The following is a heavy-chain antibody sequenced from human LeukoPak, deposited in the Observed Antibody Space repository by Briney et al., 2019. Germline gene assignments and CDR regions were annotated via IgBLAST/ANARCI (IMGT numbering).Heavy chain of an antibody. J-gene: IGHJ5*02. CDR1: GFAFNNAW. D-gene: IGHD3-22*01. CDR2: IKSKTDDGTT. V-gene: IGHV3-15*01. Sequence: GGSLRLSCAASGFAFNNAWMSWVRRAPGKGLEWVGLIKSKTDDGTTDYAAPVKGRFTISRDDSKNTLYLQMNSLKTEDTAVYYCTTPRSAYYSSWFDPWGQGTLVTVSS. CDR3: TTPRSAYYSSWFDP.